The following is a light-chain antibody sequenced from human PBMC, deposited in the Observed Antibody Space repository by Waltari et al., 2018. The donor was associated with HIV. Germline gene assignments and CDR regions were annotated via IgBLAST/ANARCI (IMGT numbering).Light chain of an antibody. CDR3: SSYTTTNTVV. J-gene: IGLJ2*01. Sequence: QSALTQPASVSGSPGQSITISCSGTSSDISTYNFVSWYQKHPDKAPKLLIYDVDTRPSGVPRRFAGSKSGDTASLTISAIQADDDADYFCSSYTTTNTVVFGGGTKVSVL. V-gene: IGLV2-14*03. CDR1: SSDISTYNF. CDR2: DVD.